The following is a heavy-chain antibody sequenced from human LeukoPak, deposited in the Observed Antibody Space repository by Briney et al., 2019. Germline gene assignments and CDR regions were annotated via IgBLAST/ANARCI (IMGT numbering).Heavy chain of an antibody. CDR1: GGSISSYY. CDR2: IYYSGST. V-gene: IGHV4-59*12. CDR3: ARDFASPADA. J-gene: IGHJ3*01. Sequence: SETLSLTCTVSGGSISSYYWSWIRQPPGKGLEWIGYIYYSGSTNYNPSLKSRVTISVDTSKNQFSLKLSSVTAADTAVYYCARDFASPADAWGQGTMVTVSS.